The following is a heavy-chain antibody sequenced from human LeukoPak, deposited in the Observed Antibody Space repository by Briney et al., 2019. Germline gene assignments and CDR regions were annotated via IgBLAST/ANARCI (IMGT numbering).Heavy chain of an antibody. J-gene: IGHJ6*02. D-gene: IGHD3-3*01. Sequence: ASVKVSCKASGGTFISYAISWVRQAPGQGLEWMGWISAYNGNTNYAQKLQGRVTMTTDTSTSTAYMELRSLRSDDTAVYYCARGHYDFWSGYRNYYGMDVWGQGTTVTVSS. CDR2: ISAYNGNT. V-gene: IGHV1-18*01. CDR3: ARGHYDFWSGYRNYYGMDV. CDR1: GGTFISYA.